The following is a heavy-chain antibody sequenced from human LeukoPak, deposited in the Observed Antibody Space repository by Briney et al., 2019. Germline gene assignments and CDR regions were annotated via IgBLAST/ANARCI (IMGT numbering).Heavy chain of an antibody. J-gene: IGHJ4*02. CDR2: IRSKANSYAT. CDR1: GFTFSGSA. D-gene: IGHD3-3*01. Sequence: GSLRLSCAASGFTFSGSAMHWVRQASGKGLEWVGRIRSKANSYATAYAASVQGRFTISRDDSKNTAYLQMNSLKTEDTAVYYCTSQRFLEWLLLDYWGQGTLVTVSS. CDR3: TSQRFLEWLLLDY. V-gene: IGHV3-73*01.